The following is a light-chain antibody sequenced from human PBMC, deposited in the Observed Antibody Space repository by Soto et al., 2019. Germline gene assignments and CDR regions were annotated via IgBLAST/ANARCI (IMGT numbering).Light chain of an antibody. Sequence: DIQMTQSPSTLSASVGDRVTITCRASQSISSLLAWYQQKPGKAPKLLLYQASSLESGVPSRLSGSGSGTEFTLTISSLQPDDFATYYCQQYKSYWTFGQGTKVDIK. CDR2: QAS. CDR1: QSISSL. J-gene: IGKJ1*01. CDR3: QQYKSYWT. V-gene: IGKV1-5*03.